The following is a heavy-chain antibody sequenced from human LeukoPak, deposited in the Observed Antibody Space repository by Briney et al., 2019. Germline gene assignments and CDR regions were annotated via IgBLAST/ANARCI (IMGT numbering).Heavy chain of an antibody. CDR2: IYYSGST. J-gene: IGHJ4*02. CDR3: ARLDYSDIYFDY. CDR1: GGSISTYY. D-gene: IGHD3-22*01. Sequence: SETLSLTCTVSGGSISTYYWGWIRQPPGKGLEWIGSIYYSGSTYYNPSLKSRVTISVDTSKNQFSLKLSSVTAADTAVYYCARLDYSDIYFDYWGQGALVTVSS. V-gene: IGHV4-39*01.